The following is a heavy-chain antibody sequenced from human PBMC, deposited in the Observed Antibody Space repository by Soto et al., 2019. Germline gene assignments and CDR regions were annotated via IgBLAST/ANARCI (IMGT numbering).Heavy chain of an antibody. CDR1: GGSISSSSYY. CDR2: IYYSGST. Sequence: PSETLSLTCTVSGGSISSSSYYWGWIRQPPGKGLEWIGSIYYSGSTYYNPSLKSRVTISVDTSKNQFSLKLSSVTAADTAVYYCSRWCGSRGCSVAYWAQRTLVIVSA. V-gene: IGHV4-39*01. J-gene: IGHJ4*02. CDR3: SRWCGSRGCSVAY. D-gene: IGHD6-19*01.